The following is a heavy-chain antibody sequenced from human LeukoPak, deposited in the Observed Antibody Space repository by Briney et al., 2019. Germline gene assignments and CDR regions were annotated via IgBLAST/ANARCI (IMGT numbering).Heavy chain of an antibody. J-gene: IGHJ4*02. CDR3: ARDLPGY. CDR1: GFTFSSYA. CDR2: ISYDGSDK. Sequence: PGGSLRLSCAASGFTFSSYAMYWVRQAPGKGLEWVAVISYDGSDKFYADSVKGRFTISRDNSKNTLYLQMNSLRAEDTAVYYCARDLPGYWGQGTLVTVSS. V-gene: IGHV3-30*04.